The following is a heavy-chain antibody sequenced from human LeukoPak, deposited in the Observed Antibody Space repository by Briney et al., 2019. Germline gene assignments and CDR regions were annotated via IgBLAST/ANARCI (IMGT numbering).Heavy chain of an antibody. J-gene: IGHJ5*02. CDR3: AGLLVWLLSLPFDP. V-gene: IGHV3-48*01. CDR2: ISSSSSTI. D-gene: IGHD3-3*01. CDR1: GFTFSSYS. Sequence: GGSLRLSCAASGFTFSSYSMNWVRQAPGKGLEWVSYISSSSSTIYYADSVKGRFTISRDNAKNSLYLQMNSLRAEDTAVYYCAGLLVWLLSLPFDPWGQGTLVTVSS.